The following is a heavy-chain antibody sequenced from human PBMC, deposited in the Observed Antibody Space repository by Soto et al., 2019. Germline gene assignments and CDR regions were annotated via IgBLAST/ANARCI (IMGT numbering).Heavy chain of an antibody. J-gene: IGHJ4*02. D-gene: IGHD6-19*01. CDR3: AKGFAVAGFYFDS. V-gene: IGHV3-23*01. CDR1: GFTFSNFA. CDR2: ITASGGTR. Sequence: EVQLFESGGDLVEPGGSLGLSCTASGFTFSNFAMGWVRQAPGKGLEWVSGITASGGTRYHADSLKGRFTISRDNSKNMLFLQMNNLSAEDTAIYFCAKGFAVAGFYFDSWGQGSLVTVSS.